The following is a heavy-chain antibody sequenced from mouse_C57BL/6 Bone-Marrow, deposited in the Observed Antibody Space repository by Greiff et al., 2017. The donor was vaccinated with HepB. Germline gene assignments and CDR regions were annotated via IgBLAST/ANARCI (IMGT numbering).Heavy chain of an antibody. Sequence: QVQLQQSGPELVKPGASVKISCKASGYAFSSSWMNWVKQRPGKGLEWIGRIYPGDGDTNYNGKFKGKATLTADKSSSTAYMQLSSLTSEDSAVYVCAREGGWNYYGSGESPWFAYWGQGTLVTVSA. CDR1: GYAFSSSW. D-gene: IGHD1-1*01. J-gene: IGHJ3*01. CDR3: AREGGWNYYGSGESPWFAY. CDR2: IYPGDGDT. V-gene: IGHV1-82*01.